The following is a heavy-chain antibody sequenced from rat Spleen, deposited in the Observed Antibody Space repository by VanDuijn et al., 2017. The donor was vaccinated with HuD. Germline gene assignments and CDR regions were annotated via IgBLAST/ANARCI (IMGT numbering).Heavy chain of an antibody. J-gene: IGHJ2*01. D-gene: IGHD1-1*01. CDR3: ARYRGSLQWPFDY. CDR1: GDSISSNF. CDR2: ISYSGST. V-gene: IGHV3-1*01. Sequence: EVQLQESGPGLVKPSQSLSLTCSVTGDSISSNFWGWIRKFPGNKMEWMGYISYSGSTEYNPSLKSRISITRATSKNQFFLQLNSVTTEDTATYYCARYRGSLQWPFDYWGQGVMVTVSS.